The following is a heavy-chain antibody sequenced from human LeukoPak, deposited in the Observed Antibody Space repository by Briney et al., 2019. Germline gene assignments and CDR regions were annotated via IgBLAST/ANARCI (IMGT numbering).Heavy chain of an antibody. CDR1: GGTFSSYA. CDR3: ARGMSGGSAWWFDP. CDR2: IIPIFGTA. D-gene: IGHD1-26*01. J-gene: IGHJ5*02. Sequence: GASVKVSCKASGGTFSSYAISWVRQAPGQGLEWMGGIIPIFGTANYAQKFQGRVTITADESTSTAYMELSSLRSEDTAVYYCARGMSGGSAWWFDPWGQGTLVTVSS. V-gene: IGHV1-69*13.